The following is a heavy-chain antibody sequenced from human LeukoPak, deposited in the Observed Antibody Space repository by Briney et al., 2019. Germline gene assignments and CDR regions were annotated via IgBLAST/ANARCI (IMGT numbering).Heavy chain of an antibody. CDR2: IYYSGST. Sequence: PSETLSLTCTVSGGSISSSSYYWGWIRQPPGKGLEWIGSIYYSGSTYYNPSLKSRVTISVDTFKNQFSLKLTSVTAADTAVYYCARGKREPDFRSGYWTNYFDPWGQGTLVTVSS. CDR1: GGSISSSSYY. V-gene: IGHV4-39*07. D-gene: IGHD3-3*01. J-gene: IGHJ5*02. CDR3: ARGKREPDFRSGYWTNYFDP.